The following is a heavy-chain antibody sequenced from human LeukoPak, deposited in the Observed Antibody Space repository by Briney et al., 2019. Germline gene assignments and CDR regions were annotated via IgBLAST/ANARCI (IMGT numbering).Heavy chain of an antibody. Sequence: ASVKVSCKASGYTFTSYGISWVRQAPGQGLEWMGWINPNSGGTNYAQKFQGRVTMTRDTSISTAYMELSRLRSDDTAVYYCARDVKWELPYWGQGTLVTVSS. CDR2: INPNSGGT. CDR1: GYTFTSYG. J-gene: IGHJ4*02. CDR3: ARDVKWELPY. D-gene: IGHD1-26*01. V-gene: IGHV1-2*02.